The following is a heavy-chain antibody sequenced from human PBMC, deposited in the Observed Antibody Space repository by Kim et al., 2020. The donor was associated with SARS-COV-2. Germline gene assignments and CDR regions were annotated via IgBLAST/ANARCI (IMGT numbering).Heavy chain of an antibody. J-gene: IGHJ6*01. Sequence: SETLSRTCAVYGESFSGDYCCGIRQPPGKGLEGSGESNHSGSTNYNPSFNSRVTISADTSKNQFSLKLSSVTAADTAVEYCAGGVDRQLWVPVGYYYYYG. CDR1: GESFSGDY. D-gene: IGHD5-18*01. CDR3: AGGVDRQLWVPVGYYYYYG. V-gene: IGHV4-34*01. CDR2: SNHSGST.